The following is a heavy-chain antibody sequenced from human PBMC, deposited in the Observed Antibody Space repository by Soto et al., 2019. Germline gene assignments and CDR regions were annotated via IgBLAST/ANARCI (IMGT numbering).Heavy chain of an antibody. J-gene: IGHJ4*02. Sequence: QVQLQQWGAGLLKPSETLSLTCAVYGGSFSGYYWSWIRQPPGKGLEWIGEITHSGRTNYNPSLKSRVTISEVTSKNPASLKLSSVTAADTAVYYCARLYGSRGPFDYWGQGTLVTVSS. CDR1: GGSFSGYY. D-gene: IGHD6-13*01. CDR3: ARLYGSRGPFDY. V-gene: IGHV4-34*01. CDR2: ITHSGRT.